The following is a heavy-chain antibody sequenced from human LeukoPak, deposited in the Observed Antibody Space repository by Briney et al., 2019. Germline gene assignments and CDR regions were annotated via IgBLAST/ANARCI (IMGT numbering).Heavy chain of an antibody. J-gene: IGHJ6*03. D-gene: IGHD5-12*01. CDR2: IYYSGST. Sequence: PSETLSLTCTASGGSMSSYDWSWLRQPPGKGLEWIGYIYYSGSTNYNPSLKRRVTISVDTSKNQFSLKLSSVTAADTAVYYCARNFRSGYKYYYYMDVWGQGTTVTVSS. CDR1: GGSMSSYD. CDR3: ARNFRSGYKYYYYMDV. V-gene: IGHV4-59*08.